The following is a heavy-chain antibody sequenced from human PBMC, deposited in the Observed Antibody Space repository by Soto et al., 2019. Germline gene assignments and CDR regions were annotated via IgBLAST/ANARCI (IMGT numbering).Heavy chain of an antibody. CDR1: GFTFSNYA. V-gene: IGHV3-23*01. J-gene: IGHJ4*02. D-gene: IGHD6-13*01. CDR2: ISGSGGST. CDR3: AKDQGSSWYEIDY. Sequence: EVQLLESGGGLVQPGGSLRLSCAASGFTFSNYAVTWVRQAPGKGLEWVSTISGSGGSTYYADSVKGRFTISRDNSKNTLYLQMHSLRAEDTAVYYGAKDQGSSWYEIDYWGQGTLVTVSS.